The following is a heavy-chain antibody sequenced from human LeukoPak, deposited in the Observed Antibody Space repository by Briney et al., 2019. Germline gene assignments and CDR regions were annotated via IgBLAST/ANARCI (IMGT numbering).Heavy chain of an antibody. V-gene: IGHV3-7*01. Sequence: GGSLRLSCAASGFTFSASWMTWVRPAPGKGLEWVTIINEGGGLTFYVDSVKGRFSISRDNSKNSLSLQMSTLRVEDTAMYYCARVGRNGWDFDHWGQGTLVTVSS. CDR3: ARVGRNGWDFDH. CDR1: GFTFSASW. D-gene: IGHD6-19*01. J-gene: IGHJ4*02. CDR2: INEGGGLT.